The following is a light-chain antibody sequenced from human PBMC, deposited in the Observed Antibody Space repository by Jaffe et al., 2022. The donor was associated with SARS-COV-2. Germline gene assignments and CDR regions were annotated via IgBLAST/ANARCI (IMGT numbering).Light chain of an antibody. V-gene: IGLV3-10*01. CDR1: ALPLKY. Sequence: SYELTQSPSVSVSPGQTARITCSGDALPLKYVYWYQQKSGQAPLLVIYEDTERPPGIPERFSGSSSGTVATLTISGAQLDDEGDYYCYSMDSSGNESVFGPGTKVTVL. CDR2: EDT. J-gene: IGLJ1*01. CDR3: YSMDSSGNESV.